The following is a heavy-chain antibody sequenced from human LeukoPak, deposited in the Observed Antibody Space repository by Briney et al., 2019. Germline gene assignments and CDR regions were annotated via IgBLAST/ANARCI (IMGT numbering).Heavy chain of an antibody. CDR1: GFTFSSYA. D-gene: IGHD2-2*01. J-gene: IGHJ5*02. CDR2: ISGSGGST. Sequence: PGGSLRLSCAASGFTFSSYAMSWVRQAPGKGLEWVSAISGSGGSTYYADSVKGRFTISRDNSKNTLYLQMNSLRAEDTAVYYCAKRPPRAVVVPAAIWFDPWGQGTLVTVSS. V-gene: IGHV3-23*01. CDR3: AKRPPRAVVVPAAIWFDP.